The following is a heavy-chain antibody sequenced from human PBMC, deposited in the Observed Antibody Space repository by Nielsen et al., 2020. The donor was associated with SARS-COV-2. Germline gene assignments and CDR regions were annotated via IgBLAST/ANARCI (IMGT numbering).Heavy chain of an antibody. CDR1: GYTFTNYG. J-gene: IGHJ4*02. CDR3: ARDERMVRGVIIF. CDR2: INPNSGDT. Sequence: ASVKVSCKASGYTFTNYGISWVRQAPGQGLEWMGRINPNSGDTYYGEKFQGRVTMTRDTSISTAYMELSRLRSDDTAVYYCARDERMVRGVIIFWGQGTLVTVSS. V-gene: IGHV1-2*06. D-gene: IGHD3-10*01.